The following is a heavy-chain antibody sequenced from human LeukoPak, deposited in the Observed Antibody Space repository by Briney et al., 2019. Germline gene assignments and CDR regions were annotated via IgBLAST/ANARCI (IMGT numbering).Heavy chain of an antibody. CDR1: GFTFSSYA. CDR3: ARDMPLDP. CDR2: ISYDGSNK. J-gene: IGHJ5*02. Sequence: GRSLRLSCAASGFTFSSYAMHWVRQAPGKGLEWVAVISYDGSNKYYADSVKGRFTISRDNSKNTLYLQMNSLRAEDTAVYYCARDMPLDPWGQGTLVTVSS. D-gene: IGHD2-2*01. V-gene: IGHV3-30*01.